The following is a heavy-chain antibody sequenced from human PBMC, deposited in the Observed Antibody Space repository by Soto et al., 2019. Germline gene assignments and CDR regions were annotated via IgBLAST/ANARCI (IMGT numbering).Heavy chain of an antibody. V-gene: IGHV5-51*01. CDR2: IYPGDSDT. Sequence: RESLKSCGKGSGYSFTIYCIGWVRQMPGKGLEWMGIIYPGDSDTRYSPSFQGQVTISADKSISTAYLQWSSLKASDTAMYYCARALRFLGAAYYWGQGTLVTVSS. CDR3: ARALRFLGAAYY. D-gene: IGHD3-3*01. J-gene: IGHJ4*02. CDR1: GYSFTIYC.